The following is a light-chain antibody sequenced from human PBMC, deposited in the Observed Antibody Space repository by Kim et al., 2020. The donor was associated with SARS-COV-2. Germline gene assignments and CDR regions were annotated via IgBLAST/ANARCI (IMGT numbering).Light chain of an antibody. CDR3: LQYYSSPLT. J-gene: IGKJ4*01. CDR1: LGITNF. CDR2: SAS. Sequence: ESVGDRVTITCRASLGITNFLAWYQHKPGKAPELLLHSASRLQSGVPSRFSGSGSGTDYILTIDSLQPEDVATYYCLQYYSSPLTFGGGTKVDIK. V-gene: IGKV1-NL1*01.